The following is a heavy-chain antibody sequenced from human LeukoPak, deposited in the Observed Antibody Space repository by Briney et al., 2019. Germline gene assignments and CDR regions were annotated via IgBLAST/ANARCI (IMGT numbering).Heavy chain of an antibody. D-gene: IGHD3-16*02. Sequence: PGGSLRLSCAASGFSFSNAWMSWVRQAPGKGLEWVGRIKSKTRSGTTDYAAPVKGRFTISRDDSKNMLYLEMNSVKTEDTAVYYCTTDYVWGTYRYFDYWGQGTLVTVSS. V-gene: IGHV3-15*01. J-gene: IGHJ4*02. CDR2: IKSKTRSGTT. CDR1: GFSFSNAW. CDR3: TTDYVWGTYRYFDY.